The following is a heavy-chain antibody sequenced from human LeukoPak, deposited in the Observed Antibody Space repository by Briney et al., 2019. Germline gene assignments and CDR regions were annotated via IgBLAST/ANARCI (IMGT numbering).Heavy chain of an antibody. Sequence: SETLSLTCTVSGDSISRYYWSWIRQPPGKGLEWIGYIYYSGSTNYNPSLKSRVTISVDTSKNQFSLKLSSVTAADTAVYYCARESPEDYYGMDVWGQGTTVTVSS. V-gene: IGHV4-59*12. J-gene: IGHJ6*02. CDR2: IYYSGST. CDR1: GDSISRYY. CDR3: ARESPEDYYGMDV.